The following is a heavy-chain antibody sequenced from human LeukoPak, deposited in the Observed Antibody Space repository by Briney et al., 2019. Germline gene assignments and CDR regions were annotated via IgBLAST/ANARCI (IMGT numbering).Heavy chain of an antibody. CDR2: IYTSGST. CDR1: GGSISRGNYY. V-gene: IGHV4-61*02. Sequence: SSETLSLTCSVSGGSISRGNYYWSWIRQPAGKGLEWIGLIYTSGSTNYNPSLKSRVTISVDTSKNQFSLKLSSVTAADTAVYYCARHAGLRYFDWSGWFDPWGQGTLVPVSS. D-gene: IGHD3-9*01. J-gene: IGHJ5*02. CDR3: ARHAGLRYFDWSGWFDP.